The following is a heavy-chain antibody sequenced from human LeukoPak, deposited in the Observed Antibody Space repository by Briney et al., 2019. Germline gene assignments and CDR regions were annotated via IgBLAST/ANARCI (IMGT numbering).Heavy chain of an antibody. J-gene: IGHJ4*02. CDR3: ARGHTAVTRHFDF. D-gene: IGHD4-17*01. V-gene: IGHV3-7*01. CDR2: IESNGGDK. CDR1: GFSFSIYW. Sequence: GGSLRLSCAASGFSFSIYWMSWIRQTPGKGLEYVANIESNGGDKYYVDSVKGRFTISRDNAKNSLYLQMNSLRAEDTAVYYCARGHTAVTRHFDFWGQGTLVTVSS.